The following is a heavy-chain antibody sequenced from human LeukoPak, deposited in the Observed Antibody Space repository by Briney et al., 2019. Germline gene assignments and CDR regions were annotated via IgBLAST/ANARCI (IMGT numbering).Heavy chain of an antibody. CDR3: ARGAGFAEPLPEY. J-gene: IGHJ4*02. V-gene: IGHV1-3*01. CDR1: GYTFTSYV. D-gene: IGHD1-14*01. CDR2: INADHGNT. Sequence: ASVKVSCKASGYTFTSYVIHWVRQAPGQRLEWMGWINADHGNTKYSQKFQGRVTITRDTSASTAYMELSSLRSEDTAVYFCARGAGFAEPLPEYWGQGTLLTVSS.